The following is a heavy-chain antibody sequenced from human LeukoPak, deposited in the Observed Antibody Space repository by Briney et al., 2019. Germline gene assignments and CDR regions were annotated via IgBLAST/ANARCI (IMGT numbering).Heavy chain of an antibody. CDR3: ARDKIVGPTTLDY. J-gene: IGHJ4*02. V-gene: IGHV3-7*01. CDR2: IKQDGYEE. D-gene: IGHD1-26*01. CDR1: GFTFSGYW. Sequence: GGSLRLSCAASGFTFSGYWMSWVRQTPEKGLEWVANIKQDGYEEYYVDSVKGRFTISRDNAKSSLYLQMNSLRADDTAVYYCARDKIVGPTTLDYWGQGTLVTVPS.